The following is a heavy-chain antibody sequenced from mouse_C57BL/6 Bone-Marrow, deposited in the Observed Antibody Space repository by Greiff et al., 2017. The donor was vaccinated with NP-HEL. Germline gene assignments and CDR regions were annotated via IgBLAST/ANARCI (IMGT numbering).Heavy chain of an antibody. V-gene: IGHV1-81*01. Sequence: QVQLQQSGAELARPGASVKLSCKASGYTFTSYGISWVKQRTGQGLEWIGEIYPRSGNNYYNEKFKGKATLTADKSTSTAYMELRRLTSADSAVYFCALSTMVTPGFAYWGQGTLVTVSA. CDR1: GYTFTSYG. CDR3: ALSTMVTPGFAY. J-gene: IGHJ3*01. D-gene: IGHD2-1*01. CDR2: IYPRSGNN.